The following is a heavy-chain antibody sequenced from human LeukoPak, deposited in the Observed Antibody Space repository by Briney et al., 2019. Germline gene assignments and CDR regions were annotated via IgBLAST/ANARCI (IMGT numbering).Heavy chain of an antibody. J-gene: IGHJ4*02. V-gene: IGHV3-23*01. Sequence: GGSLRLSCAASGFTFSSYAMSWVRQAPGKGLEWVSAISGSGGSTYYADSVKGRFTISRDNSKNTLYLQMNSLRAEDTAVYYCAKGTAVTTFTSQFDYWGQGTLVTVSS. CDR2: ISGSGGST. CDR1: GFTFSSYA. CDR3: AKGTAVTTFTSQFDY. D-gene: IGHD4-17*01.